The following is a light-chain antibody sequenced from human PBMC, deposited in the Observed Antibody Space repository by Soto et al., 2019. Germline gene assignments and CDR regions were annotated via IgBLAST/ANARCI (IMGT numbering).Light chain of an antibody. CDR1: NSNIGAGYD. CDR2: GST. V-gene: IGLV1-40*01. Sequence: QSVLTQPPSVSGATGQRVTISCTGSNSNIGAGYDVNWYQQLPGLVPKLLIYGSTHRPPGVPERFSGSKSDTSASLAITGLQAEDEAHYYCHSYDSSLTVVLFGGGTKLTVL. CDR3: HSYDSSLTVVL. J-gene: IGLJ2*01.